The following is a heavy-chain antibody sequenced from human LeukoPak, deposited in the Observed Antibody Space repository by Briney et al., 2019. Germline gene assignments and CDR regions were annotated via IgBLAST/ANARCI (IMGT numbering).Heavy chain of an antibody. J-gene: IGHJ4*02. D-gene: IGHD6-6*01. V-gene: IGHV3-48*01. CDR2: ISSSSSTI. CDR1: GFTFSSYS. CDR3: ARDALWYLAARLSFPLDY. Sequence: PGGSLRLSCAASGFTFSSYSMNWVRQAPGKGLEWVSSISSSSSTIYYADSVKGRFTISRDNAKNSLYLQMNSLRAEDTAVYYCARDALWYLAARLSFPLDYWCQGTLVTVSS.